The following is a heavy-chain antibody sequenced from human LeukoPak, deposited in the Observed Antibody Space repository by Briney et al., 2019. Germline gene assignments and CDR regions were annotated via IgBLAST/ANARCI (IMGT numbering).Heavy chain of an antibody. CDR2: INPNSGGT. Sequence: AASVKVSCKASGYTFTDYYMHWVRQAPGQGLEWMGRINPNSGGTNYAQKFQGRVTMTRDTSISTAYMELSRLRSDDTAVYYCARGGQQWLVRRAYYFDYWGQGTLVTVSS. J-gene: IGHJ4*02. V-gene: IGHV1-2*06. CDR1: GYTFTDYY. D-gene: IGHD6-19*01. CDR3: ARGGQQWLVRRAYYFDY.